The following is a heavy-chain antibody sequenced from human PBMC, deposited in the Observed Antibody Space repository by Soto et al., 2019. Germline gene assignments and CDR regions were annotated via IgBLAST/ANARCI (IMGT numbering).Heavy chain of an antibody. V-gene: IGHV3-7*01. CDR3: ARPLRVFVAEARDSYYYGMDV. CDR1: GFTFSISW. J-gene: IGHJ6*02. Sequence: PGGSLRLSCAASGFTFSISWMTWVRQAPGKGLEWVANIKQDGSEKYYVDSVKGRFTISRDNAKSSLYLQMNSLRAEDTAVYYCARPLRVFVAEARDSYYYGMDVWGQGTTVTVSS. CDR2: IKQDGSEK. D-gene: IGHD2-21*01.